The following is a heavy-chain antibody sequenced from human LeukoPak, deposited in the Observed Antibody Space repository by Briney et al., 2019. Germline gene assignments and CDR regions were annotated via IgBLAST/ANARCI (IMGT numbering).Heavy chain of an antibody. CDR3: ARDPAETTLQGVTLVDY. D-gene: IGHD3-10*01. V-gene: IGHV1-2*02. CDR1: GYTFTGFY. J-gene: IGHJ4*02. CDR2: ISPSSGDT. Sequence: GASVKVSFKTSGYTFTGFYIHWLRQAPGQGPEWMGWISPSSGDTNYAQKFQGRVTMTRDTSISTAYMELSRLRSDDTDVYYCARDPAETTLQGVTLVDYWGQGTLVTVSS.